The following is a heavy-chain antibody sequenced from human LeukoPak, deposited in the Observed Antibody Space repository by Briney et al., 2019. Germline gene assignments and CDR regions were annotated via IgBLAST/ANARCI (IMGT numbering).Heavy chain of an antibody. V-gene: IGHV3-30*03. CDR1: GFTFSSYG. D-gene: IGHD4-23*01. CDR3: ARGRTTVVTSPFDY. Sequence: GGSLRLSCAASGFTFSSYGMHWVRQAPGKGLEWVAVISYDGSNKYYADSVKGRFTISRDNSNNTLYLQMNSLRAEDTAVYYCARGRTTVVTSPFDYWGQGTLVTVSS. J-gene: IGHJ4*02. CDR2: ISYDGSNK.